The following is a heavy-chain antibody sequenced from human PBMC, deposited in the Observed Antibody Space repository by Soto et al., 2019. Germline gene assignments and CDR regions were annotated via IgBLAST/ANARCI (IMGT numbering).Heavy chain of an antibody. J-gene: IGHJ6*03. D-gene: IGHD6-19*01. V-gene: IGHV3-66*01. CDR1: GFTVSSNY. Sequence: GGSLRLSCAASGFTVSSNYMSWVRQAPGKGLEWVSAIYSGGSTYYADSVKGRFTISRDNSKNTLYLQMNSLRAEDTAVYYCARDRGGGRSSGWYYYYYYMDVWGKGTTVTVSS. CDR2: IYSGGST. CDR3: ARDRGGGRSSGWYYYYYYMDV.